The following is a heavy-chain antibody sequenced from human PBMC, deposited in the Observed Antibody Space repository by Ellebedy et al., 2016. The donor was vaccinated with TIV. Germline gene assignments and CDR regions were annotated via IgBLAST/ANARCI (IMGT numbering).Heavy chain of an antibody. CDR3: ARGPAGYNAGKHDF. CDR2: ISANGGTT. Sequence: GESLKISCAASGFTFSTYPMNWVRQAPGKGLEWVSIISANGGTTYYGDSVKGRFTISRDNAKNSLYLHMNSLRAEDTALYYCARGPAGYNAGKHDFWGQGTLVVVSS. D-gene: IGHD1-14*01. CDR1: GFTFSTYP. J-gene: IGHJ4*02. V-gene: IGHV3-23*01.